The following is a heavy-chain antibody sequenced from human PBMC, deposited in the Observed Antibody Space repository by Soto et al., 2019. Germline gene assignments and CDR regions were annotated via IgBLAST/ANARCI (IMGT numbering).Heavy chain of an antibody. CDR3: ARDYYGDYYFDY. V-gene: IGHV3-21*01. Sequence: EVQLVESGGGLVEPGGSLRLSCAASGFTFSSYSMNWVRQAPGKGLEWVSSISGSTSYIYYADSVKGRFTISRDNAKNSLYLQMNSLRAEDTAVYYCARDYYGDYYFDYWGQGTLVTVSS. CDR1: GFTFSSYS. CDR2: ISGSTSYI. J-gene: IGHJ4*02. D-gene: IGHD4-17*01.